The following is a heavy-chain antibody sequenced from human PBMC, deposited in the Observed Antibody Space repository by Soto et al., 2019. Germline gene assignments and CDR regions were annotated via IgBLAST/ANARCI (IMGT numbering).Heavy chain of an antibody. CDR3: ARDSTTYSSSWYAMDV. V-gene: IGHV1-69*13. CDR2: IIPIFGTA. D-gene: IGHD6-13*01. Sequence: SVKVSCKASGGTFSSYAISWVRQAPGQGLEWMGGIIPIFGTANYAQKFQGRVTITADESTSTAYMELSSLRSEDTAVYYCARDSTTYSSSWYAMDVWGQGTTVTVSS. J-gene: IGHJ6*02. CDR1: GGTFSSYA.